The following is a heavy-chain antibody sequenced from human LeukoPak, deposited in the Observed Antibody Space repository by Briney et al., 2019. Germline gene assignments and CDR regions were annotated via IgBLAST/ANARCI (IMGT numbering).Heavy chain of an antibody. D-gene: IGHD3-10*01. J-gene: IGHJ4*02. CDR1: GFTFSHYG. CDR3: ARAPYHYYADS. V-gene: IGHV3-33*01. Sequence: PGGSLRLSCAASGFTFSHYGMHWVRQAPGKGLEWVAVIWYDGSNKYYGDSVKGRFTISKDNSKNTVNLQMDSLRPEDTAVYYCARAPYHYYADSWGQGTLVTFSS. CDR2: IWYDGSNK.